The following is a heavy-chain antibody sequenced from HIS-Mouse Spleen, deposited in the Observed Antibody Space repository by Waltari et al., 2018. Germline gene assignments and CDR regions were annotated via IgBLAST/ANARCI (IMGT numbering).Heavy chain of an antibody. J-gene: IGHJ2*01. CDR1: GGSISSSSYS. CDR2: SYYSGST. D-gene: IGHD6-13*01. CDR3: AREIPYSSSWYDWYFDL. V-gene: IGHV4-39*07. Sequence: QLQLQESGPGLVKPSATLSLTCTVPGGSISSSSYSWGWIRQPPGKGLEWIGSSYYSGSTYYNPSLKSRVTISVDTSKNQFSLKLSSVTAADTAVYYCAREIPYSSSWYDWYFDLWGRGTLVTVSS.